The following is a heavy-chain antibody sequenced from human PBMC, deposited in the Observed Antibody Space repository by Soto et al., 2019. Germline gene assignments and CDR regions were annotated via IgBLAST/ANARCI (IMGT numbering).Heavy chain of an antibody. D-gene: IGHD5-12*01. J-gene: IGHJ5*02. CDR2: ISGSGGST. CDR1: GFTFSSYA. Sequence: EVQLLESGGGLVQLGESLRLSCAASGFTFSSYAMTWVRQAPGKGLEWVSGISGSGGSTYYADSVKGRFTISRDNSKNTLYLQMNSLRAEDTAVYYCAKVGGYDPRAYFYPWGQGTLVTVSS. CDR3: AKVGGYDPRAYFYP. V-gene: IGHV3-23*01.